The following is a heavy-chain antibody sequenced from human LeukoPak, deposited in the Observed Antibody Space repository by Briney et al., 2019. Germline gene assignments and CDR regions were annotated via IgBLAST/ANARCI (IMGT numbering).Heavy chain of an antibody. CDR2: INHSGSN. J-gene: IGHJ4*02. D-gene: IGHD3-10*01. Sequence: SETLSLTCAVYGGSFSGYYWSWIRQPPGKGLEWIGEINHSGSNNYNPSLKSRVTISVDTSKNQFSLKLSSVTAADTAVYYCARVVRRMVRGGPFDYWGQGTLVTVSS. CDR3: ARVVRRMVRGGPFDY. CDR1: GGSFSGYY. V-gene: IGHV4-34*01.